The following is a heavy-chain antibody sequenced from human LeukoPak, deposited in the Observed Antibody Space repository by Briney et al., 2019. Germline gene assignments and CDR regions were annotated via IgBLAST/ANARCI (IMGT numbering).Heavy chain of an antibody. CDR2: ISSSDTYI. V-gene: IGHV3-21*01. D-gene: IGHD4-23*01. CDR3: ARIYGGISYYFDY. J-gene: IGHJ4*02. CDR1: GFTFSSYS. Sequence: GGSLRLSCAASGFTFSSYSMNWVRQAPGKGLEWVSSISSSDTYIYHADSVKGRFTISRDNAKNSLYLQMNSLRVEDTAVYYCARIYGGISYYFDYWGQGTLVTVSS.